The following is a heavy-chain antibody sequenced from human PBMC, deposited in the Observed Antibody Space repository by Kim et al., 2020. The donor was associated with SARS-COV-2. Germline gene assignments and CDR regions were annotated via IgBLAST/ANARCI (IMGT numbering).Heavy chain of an antibody. D-gene: IGHD6-6*01. CDR2: ISWNSGSI. J-gene: IGHJ6*02. V-gene: IGHV3-9*01. CDR3: AKDLAEVAARGHGMDV. Sequence: GGSLRLSCAASGFTFDDYAMHWVRQAPGKGLEWVSGISWNSGSIGYADSVKGRFTISRDNAKNSLYLQMNSLRAEDTALYYCAKDLAEVAARGHGMDVWGQGTTVTVSS. CDR1: GFTFDDYA.